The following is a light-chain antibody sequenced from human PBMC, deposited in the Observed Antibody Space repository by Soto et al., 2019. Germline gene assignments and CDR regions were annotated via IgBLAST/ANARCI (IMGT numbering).Light chain of an antibody. J-gene: IGKJ1*01. CDR1: QGISSY. CDR2: AAP. CDR3: QQYNSYS. V-gene: IGKV1-8*01. Sequence: AIRMTQSPSSFSASTGDRVTIICQASQGISSYLAWYQQKPGKAPKLLIYAAPTLQSGVPSRFSGSGSGTDFTLTISSLQPDDFATYYCQQYNSYSFGQGTKVDI.